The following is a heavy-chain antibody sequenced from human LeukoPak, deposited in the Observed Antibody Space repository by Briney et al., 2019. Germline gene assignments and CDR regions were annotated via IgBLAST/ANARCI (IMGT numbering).Heavy chain of an antibody. CDR2: INPNSGGT. CDR1: GYTFPSYG. Sequence: ASVKVSCKASGYTFPSYGITWVRQAPGQGLEWLGWINPNSGGTNYAQKFQGRVTMTRDTSINTAYLELSRLRSDDTAVYYCARDRDDYSNSNWFDPWGQGTLVTVSS. V-gene: IGHV1-2*02. CDR3: ARDRDDYSNSNWFDP. J-gene: IGHJ5*02. D-gene: IGHD4-11*01.